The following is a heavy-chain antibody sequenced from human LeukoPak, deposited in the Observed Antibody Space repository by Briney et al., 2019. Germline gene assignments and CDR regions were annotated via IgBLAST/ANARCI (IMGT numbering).Heavy chain of an antibody. D-gene: IGHD2-2*02. Sequence: GGSLRLSCAASGFTFSDYAMSWVRQAPGKGPEWVSTISGSDASTYYADSVKGRFTISRDNSKSTLSLQMNSLRVDDTAVYHCAKAGCSSATCYKNYWGQGTLVTVSA. V-gene: IGHV3-23*01. CDR3: AKAGCSSATCYKNY. CDR1: GFTFSDYA. J-gene: IGHJ4*02. CDR2: ISGSDAST.